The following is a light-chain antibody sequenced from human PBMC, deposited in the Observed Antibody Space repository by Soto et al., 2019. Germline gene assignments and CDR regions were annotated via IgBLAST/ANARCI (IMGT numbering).Light chain of an antibody. CDR1: QSVSGSY. CDR3: QQYGSSPPYT. CDR2: GSS. J-gene: IGKJ2*01. Sequence: EIVLTQSPGTLSLSPGERATLSCRASQSVSGSYLAWYQQTPGQSPRLLIYGSSDRATGIPARFSGSGSGTDFTLTISRVEPEDFAVYYCQQYGSSPPYTFGQGTKLEIK. V-gene: IGKV3-20*01.